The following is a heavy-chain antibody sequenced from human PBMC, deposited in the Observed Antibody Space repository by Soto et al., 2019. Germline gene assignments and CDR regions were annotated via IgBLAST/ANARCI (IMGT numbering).Heavy chain of an antibody. CDR1: GFTFSSYA. CDR2: ISYDGSNK. Sequence: QVQLVESGGGVVQPGRSLRLSCAASGFTFSSYAMHWVRQAPGKGLEWVAVISYDGSNKYYADSVKGRFTISRDNSKNTLYLQMNSLRAEDTAVYYCARERRFLEWLLYGFDYWGQGTLVTVSS. CDR3: ARERRFLEWLLYGFDY. J-gene: IGHJ4*02. V-gene: IGHV3-30-3*01. D-gene: IGHD3-3*01.